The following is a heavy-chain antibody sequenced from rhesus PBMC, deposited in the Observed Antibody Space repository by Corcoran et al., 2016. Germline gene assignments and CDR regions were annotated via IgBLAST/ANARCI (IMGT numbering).Heavy chain of an antibody. CDR2: IYGSGGST. V-gene: IGHV4-93*01. CDR3: ARRGSSGWLSYFDY. D-gene: IGHD6-31*01. Sequence: QVQLQESGPAVVKLSETLSLTCAVPGGSISSSNWWSWIRQPPGKGREWIGGIYGSGGSTEYNPSLKSRVTISKDTSKNQFSLKLSSVTAADTAVYYCARRGSSGWLSYFDYWGQGVLVTVSS. J-gene: IGHJ4*01. CDR1: GGSISSSNW.